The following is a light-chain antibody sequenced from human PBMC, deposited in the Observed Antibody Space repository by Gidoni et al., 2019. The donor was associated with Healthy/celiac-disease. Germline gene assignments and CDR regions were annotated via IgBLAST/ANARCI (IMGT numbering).Light chain of an antibody. J-gene: IGKJ4*01. CDR3: QQFNSPLT. Sequence: AIQLTQSPSSLSASVGDRVTITFRASQGISSALAWYQQKPGKAPKLRIYDASSLESGVPSRFSGSGSVTDFTLTISSLQPEDFATYYCQQFNSPLTFGGGTKVEIK. V-gene: IGKV1-13*02. CDR2: DAS. CDR1: QGISSA.